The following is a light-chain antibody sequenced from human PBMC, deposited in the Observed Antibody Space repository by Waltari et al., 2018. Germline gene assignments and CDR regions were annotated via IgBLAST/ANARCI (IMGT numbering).Light chain of an antibody. CDR2: DAS. CDR1: QSVSRT. Sequence: EIVLTQSPGTLSLSPGERATLSCRASQSVSRTLAWYQQKPGQDPRILIYDASTRATGIPDRFSGSGSGTDFSLTISRLEPEDFAVYYCQKYGTLPATFGQGTKVEIK. CDR3: QKYGTLPAT. J-gene: IGKJ1*01. V-gene: IGKV3-20*01.